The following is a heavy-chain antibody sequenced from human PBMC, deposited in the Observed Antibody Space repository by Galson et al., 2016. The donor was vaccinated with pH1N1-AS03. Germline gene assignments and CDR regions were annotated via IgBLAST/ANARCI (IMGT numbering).Heavy chain of an antibody. D-gene: IGHD2-21*02. V-gene: IGHV3-15*01. CDR1: GFTFSNAW. CDR3: TTDPCGGNCHWYY. CDR2: IKRETDGGTT. Sequence: SLRLSCAASGFTFSNAWMNWVRQAPGKGLEWVGRIKRETDGGTTDYAAPVEGRFTIARDDSKNTLYLQMSDLKTEDTAVYYCTTDPCGGNCHWYYWGQGNSVTV. J-gene: IGHJ4*02.